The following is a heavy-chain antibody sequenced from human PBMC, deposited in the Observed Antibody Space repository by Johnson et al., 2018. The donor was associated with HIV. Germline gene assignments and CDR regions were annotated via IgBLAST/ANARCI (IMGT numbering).Heavy chain of an antibody. CDR2: TSYDGSNK. J-gene: IGHJ3*02. Sequence: VQLVESGGGVVQPGRSLRLSCAASGFAFSNFGMHWVRQAPGKGLEWVAVTSYDGSNKYYADSVKGRFTISRDNSQNTLYLQMNSLRAEDTAVFYCARARNIWYDFYDFDIWGQGTMVTVSS. D-gene: IGHD2/OR15-2a*01. CDR3: ARARNIWYDFYDFDI. V-gene: IGHV3-30*03. CDR1: GFAFSNFG.